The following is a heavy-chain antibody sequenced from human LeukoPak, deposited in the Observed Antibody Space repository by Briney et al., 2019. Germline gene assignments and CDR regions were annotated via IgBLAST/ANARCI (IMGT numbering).Heavy chain of an antibody. Sequence: SETLSLTCAVYGGSFSGYYWSWIRQPPGKGLEWIGEINHSGSTNYNPSLKSRVTISVDTSKNQFSLKLSSVTAVDTAVYYCARGPHGPDAFDIWGQGTMVTVSS. CDR3: ARGPHGPDAFDI. J-gene: IGHJ3*02. V-gene: IGHV4-34*01. CDR2: INHSGST. CDR1: GGSFSGYY.